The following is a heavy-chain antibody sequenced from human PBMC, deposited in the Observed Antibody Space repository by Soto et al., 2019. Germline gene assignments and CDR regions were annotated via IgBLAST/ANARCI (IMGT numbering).Heavy chain of an antibody. D-gene: IGHD6-6*01. Sequence: KTSETLSLTCAVCGGSFSGYYWSWIRQPPGKGLEWIGEINHSGSTNYNPSLKSRVTISVDTSKNQFSLKLSSVTAADTAVYYCARSIAARPTDYWGQGTLVTVSS. V-gene: IGHV4-34*01. CDR1: GGSFSGYY. CDR2: INHSGST. J-gene: IGHJ4*02. CDR3: ARSIAARPTDY.